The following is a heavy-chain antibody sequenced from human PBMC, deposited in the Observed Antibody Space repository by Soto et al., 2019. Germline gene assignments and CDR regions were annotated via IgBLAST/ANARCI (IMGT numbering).Heavy chain of an antibody. J-gene: IGHJ4*02. CDR3: ATNRGFDFYYFDS. CDR2: INHSGST. D-gene: IGHD5-12*01. CDR1: GGSFSGYY. V-gene: IGHV4-34*09. Sequence: PSETLSLTCAVYGGSFSGYYRSWIRQPPGKGLEWIGEINHSGSTNYNPSLASRIAMSLDLSKNQFSLRLTSVTAADTAVYYCATNRGFDFYYFDSWGQGAQVTVSS.